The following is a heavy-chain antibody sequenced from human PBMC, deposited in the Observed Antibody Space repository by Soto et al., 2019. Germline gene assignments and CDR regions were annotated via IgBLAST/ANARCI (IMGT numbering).Heavy chain of an antibody. D-gene: IGHD2-21*02. V-gene: IGHV3-30-3*01. CDR1: GFTFSSYA. J-gene: IGHJ4*02. CDR2: ISYDGSNK. CDR3: ARGGAYCGGDCPPIFDY. Sequence: GGSLRLSCAASGFTFSSYAMHWVRQAPGKGLEWVAVISYDGSNKYYADSVEGRFTIASDNSKNTLYLQMNCLRAEDTAVYYCARGGAYCGGDCPPIFDYCAQGTLVTVSS.